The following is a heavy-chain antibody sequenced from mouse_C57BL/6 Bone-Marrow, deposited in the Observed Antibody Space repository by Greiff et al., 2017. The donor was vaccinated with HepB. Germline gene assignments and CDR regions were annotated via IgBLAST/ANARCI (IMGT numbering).Heavy chain of an antibody. J-gene: IGHJ3*01. CDR3: GFYPFAY. Sequence: DAGGGLVQPKGSLKLSCAASGFTFITYAMHWVRQAPGKGLEWVARIRSKSSYYATYYADSVKDRFTISRDDSQSMLYLQMNNLTTEDTAMYYCGFYPFAYWGQGTLVTVSA. V-gene: IGHV10-3*01. D-gene: IGHD2-1*01. CDR1: GFTFITYA. CDR2: IRSKSSYYAT.